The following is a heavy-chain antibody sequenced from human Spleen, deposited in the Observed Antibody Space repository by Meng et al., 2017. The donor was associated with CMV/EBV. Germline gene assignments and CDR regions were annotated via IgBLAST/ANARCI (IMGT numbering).Heavy chain of an antibody. D-gene: IGHD3-9*01. CDR3: AREYRGALTGYFNFDN. CDR1: GASISDNDYY. CDR2: IFYSGST. J-gene: IGHJ4*02. V-gene: IGHV4-39*07. Sequence: GSLRLSCTVSGASISDNDYYWGWIRQPPGKGLEWIASIFYSGSTYYNPSLRSRLTISVDTSRNQFSLKLSSVTASDTALYYCAREYRGALTGYFNFDNWGQGTLVTVSS.